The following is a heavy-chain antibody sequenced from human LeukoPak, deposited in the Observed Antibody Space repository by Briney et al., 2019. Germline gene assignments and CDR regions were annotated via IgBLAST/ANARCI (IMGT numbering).Heavy chain of an antibody. CDR3: ARGSSASDPTYYYYYYMDV. CDR2: IKQDGSEK. V-gene: IGHV3-7*01. CDR1: GFSFSSYW. D-gene: IGHD3-16*02. Sequence: GGSLRLSCAASGFSFSSYWMSWVRQAPGKGLEWVASIKQDGSEKYYVDSVKGRFTISRDNAKNSLYLQMNSLRAEDTAAYYCARGSSASDPTYYYYYYMDVWGKGTTVTVSS. J-gene: IGHJ6*03.